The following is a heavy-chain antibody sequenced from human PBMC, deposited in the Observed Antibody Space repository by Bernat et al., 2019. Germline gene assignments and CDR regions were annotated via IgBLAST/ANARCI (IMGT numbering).Heavy chain of an antibody. CDR2: INQDGSEK. CDR1: GYTFSTYA. V-gene: IGHV3-7*04. CDR3: ARDRPEMAARPNYFDS. J-gene: IGHJ4*02. D-gene: IGHD6-6*01. Sequence: EVQLLESGGGLVQPGGSLRLSCAACAACGYTFSTYAMSWVRQAPGKGLEWVANINQDGSEKYYVDSVKGRFTISRDNARTSVFLQMNSVRAEDTAVYYCARDRPEMAARPNYFDSWGQGTLVTVSS.